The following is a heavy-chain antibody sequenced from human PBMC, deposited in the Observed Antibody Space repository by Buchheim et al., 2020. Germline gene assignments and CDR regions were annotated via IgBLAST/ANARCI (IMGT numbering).Heavy chain of an antibody. CDR3: ASLWFRELLSYFDY. CDR1: GFTFSSYA. V-gene: IGHV3-30*04. CDR2: ISYDGSNK. D-gene: IGHD3-10*01. J-gene: IGHJ4*02. Sequence: QVQLVESGGGVVQPGRSLRLSCAASGFTFSSYAMHWVRQAPGKGLEWVAVISYDGSNKYYADSGKGRFTISRDNSKNTLYLQMNSLRAEDTAVYYCASLWFRELLSYFDYWGQGTL.